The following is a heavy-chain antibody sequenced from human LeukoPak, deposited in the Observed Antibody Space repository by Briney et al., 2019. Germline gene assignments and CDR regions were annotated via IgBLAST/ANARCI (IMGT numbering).Heavy chain of an antibody. CDR2: INSDGSST. CDR1: GFTFSSYW. V-gene: IGHV3-74*01. Sequence: GGSLRLSCAASGFTFSSYWMHWVRQAPGKGLVWVSRINSDGSSTSYADSVKGRFTISRDNAKNTLYLQMNSLRAEDTAVYYCARVRSGSSAGNYGMDVWGQGTTVTVSS. D-gene: IGHD1-26*01. CDR3: ARVRSGSSAGNYGMDV. J-gene: IGHJ6*02.